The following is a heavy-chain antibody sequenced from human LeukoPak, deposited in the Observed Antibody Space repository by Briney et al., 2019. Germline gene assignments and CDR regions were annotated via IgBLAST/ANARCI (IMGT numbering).Heavy chain of an antibody. J-gene: IGHJ4*02. CDR3: VRGDTSGWDFDS. CDR1: GFTFSSYW. D-gene: IGHD6-19*01. CDR2: IKQDGSEK. Sequence: GGSLRLSCAASGFTFSSYWTSWVRQAPGKGLEWVANIKQDGSEKYYVDSVKGRFTISRDNAKNSLYLQMNSLRADDTAVYYCVRGDTSGWDFDSWGQGILVTVSS. V-gene: IGHV3-7*01.